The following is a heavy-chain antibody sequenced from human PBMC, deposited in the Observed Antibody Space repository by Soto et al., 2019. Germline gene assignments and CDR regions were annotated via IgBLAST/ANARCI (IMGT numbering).Heavy chain of an antibody. V-gene: IGHV3-30-3*01. J-gene: IGHJ4*02. D-gene: IGHD6-6*01. CDR1: GFTFSSYA. CDR2: ISYDGSNK. CDR3: ARGRKYSSFLDY. Sequence: VGSLRLSCAASGFTFSSYAMHWVRQAPGKGLEWVAVISYDGSNKYYADSVKGRFTISRDNSKNTLYLQMNSLRAEDTAVYYCARGRKYSSFLDYCGQRTLVTVSS.